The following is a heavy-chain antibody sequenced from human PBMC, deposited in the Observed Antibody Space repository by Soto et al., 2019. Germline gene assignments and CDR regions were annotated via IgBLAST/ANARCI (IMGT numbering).Heavy chain of an antibody. Sequence: EVQLLESGGGLVQPGGALRLSCAASGFSFTSHAMSWVRQAPGKGLQWISSISAGSEGAYYADSVKGRFTISRDNSNNPLYLHMNGLRAEDTAVYYCARDLWWYLHWGQGTLVTVSS. J-gene: IGHJ1*01. D-gene: IGHD2-21*01. CDR1: GFSFTSHA. V-gene: IGHV3-23*01. CDR2: ISAGSEGA. CDR3: ARDLWWYLH.